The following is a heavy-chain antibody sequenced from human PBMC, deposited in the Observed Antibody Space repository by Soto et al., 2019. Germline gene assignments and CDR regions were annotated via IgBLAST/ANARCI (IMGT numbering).Heavy chain of an antibody. CDR3: ARDSGMITFGGVIAWFDY. D-gene: IGHD3-16*02. CDR2: ISSSSSYI. V-gene: IGHV3-21*01. Sequence: GGSLRLSCAASGFTFSSYSMNWVRQAPGKGLEWVSSISSSSSYIYYADSVKGRFTISRDNAKNSLYLQMNSLRAEDTAVYYCARDSGMITFGGVIAWFDYWGQGTLVTVSS. J-gene: IGHJ4*02. CDR1: GFTFSSYS.